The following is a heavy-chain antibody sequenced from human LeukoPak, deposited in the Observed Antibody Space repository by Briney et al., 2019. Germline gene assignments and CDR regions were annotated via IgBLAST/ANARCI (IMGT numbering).Heavy chain of an antibody. D-gene: IGHD3-16*01. V-gene: IGHV3-33*01. CDR1: GFTFISHG. Sequence: GGSLRLSFVPASGFTFISHGMPWVRQAPGKGLEWVAGIRFDGTKQYYRDSAKGRFTVSRDDSKNTLYLQMNSLRDEDTAVYYCARDDAYLRLGAWGQGTLVTVSS. J-gene: IGHJ5*02. CDR2: IRFDGTKQ. CDR3: ARDDAYLRLGA.